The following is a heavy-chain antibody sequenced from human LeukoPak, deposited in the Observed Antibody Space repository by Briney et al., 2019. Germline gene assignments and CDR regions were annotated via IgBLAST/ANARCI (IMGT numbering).Heavy chain of an antibody. CDR2: INPNSGGT. J-gene: IGHJ3*02. CDR1: GYTFTGYY. D-gene: IGHD2-2*01. V-gene: IGHV1-2*02. CDR3: ARGSPASADIVVVPAAGGAFDI. Sequence: ASVKVSCKASGYTFTGYYMHWVRQAPGQGLEWLGWINPNSGGTNYAQKFQGRVTMTRDTSISTAYMELSSLRSEDAAVYYCARGSPASADIVVVPAAGGAFDIWGQGTMVTVSS.